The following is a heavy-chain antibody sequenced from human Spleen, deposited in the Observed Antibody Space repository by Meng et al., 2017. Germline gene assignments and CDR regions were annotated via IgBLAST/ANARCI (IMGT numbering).Heavy chain of an antibody. CDR1: GGSFIEYY. CDR3: ARGPTTMAHDFDY. J-gene: IGHJ4*02. Sequence: QLQPQQWGAGLLKPSETLALTCVVTGGSFIEYYWSWIRQLPGKGLERIGEINHSGSTNYNPSLESRATISVDTSQNNLSLKLSSVTAADSAVYYCARGPTTMAHDFDYWGQGTLVTVSS. D-gene: IGHD4-11*01. V-gene: IGHV4-34*01. CDR2: INHSGST.